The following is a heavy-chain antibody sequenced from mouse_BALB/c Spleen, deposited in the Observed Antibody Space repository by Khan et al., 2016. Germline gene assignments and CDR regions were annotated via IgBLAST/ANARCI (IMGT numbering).Heavy chain of an antibody. J-gene: IGHJ4*01. CDR3: ARSYYGYFAMDY. V-gene: IGHV1-77*01. D-gene: IGHD1-2*01. CDR1: GYTFTDYY. CDR2: IFPGSGST. Sequence: QVQLKESGTELPRPGASVKLSCKASGYTFTDYYLHWVKQRTGQGLEWIGEIFPGSGSTYYNEKFKGKASLTADTSSSTAYMQLSSLTSEVSAVYFCARSYYGYFAMDYWGPGASVTVSS.